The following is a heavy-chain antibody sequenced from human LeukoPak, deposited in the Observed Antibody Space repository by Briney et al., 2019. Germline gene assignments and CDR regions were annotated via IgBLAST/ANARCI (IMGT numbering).Heavy chain of an antibody. CDR2: ISGSGGST. CDR1: GFTFSSYA. J-gene: IGHJ4*02. Sequence: GGSLRLSCAASGFTFSSYAMSWVRQAPGKGLEWVSAISGSGGSTYYADSVKGRFAISRDNSKNTLYLQMNSLRAEDTAVYYCAKDPSDFWSGPPYFGGQGTLVTVSS. D-gene: IGHD3-3*01. CDR3: AKDPSDFWSGPPYF. V-gene: IGHV3-23*01.